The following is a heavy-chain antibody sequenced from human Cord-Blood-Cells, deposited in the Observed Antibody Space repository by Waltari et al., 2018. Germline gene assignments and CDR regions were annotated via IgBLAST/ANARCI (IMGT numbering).Heavy chain of an antibody. CDR3: AKGRDFWSGYDAFDI. V-gene: IGHV3-43*01. CDR2: ISWESGST. J-gene: IGHJ3*02. CDR1: GFTFDDYT. D-gene: IGHD3-3*01. Sequence: EVQLVESGGVVVQPGGSLRLSCAASGFTFDDYTMHWVRQAPGEGLEWVALISWESGSTYYADAVKSRFTISRDNSKNSLYLQMNSLRTEDTALYYCAKGRDFWSGYDAFDIWGQGTMVTVSS.